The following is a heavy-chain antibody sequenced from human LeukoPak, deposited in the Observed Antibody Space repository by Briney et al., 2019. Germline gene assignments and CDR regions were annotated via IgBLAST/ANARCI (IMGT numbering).Heavy chain of an antibody. J-gene: IGHJ4*02. V-gene: IGHV4-34*01. CDR1: GGSFSGYY. CDR2: INHSGST. Sequence: SETLSLTCAVYGGSFSGYYWSWIRQPPARGLEWIGEINHSGSTNYNPSLKSRVTISVDTSKNQFSLKLSSVTAADTAVYYCARVAATWEFDYWGQGTLVTVSS. CDR3: ARVAATWEFDY. D-gene: IGHD1-26*01.